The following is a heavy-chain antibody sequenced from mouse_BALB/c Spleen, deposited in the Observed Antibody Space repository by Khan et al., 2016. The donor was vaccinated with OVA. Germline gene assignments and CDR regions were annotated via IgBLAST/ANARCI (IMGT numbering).Heavy chain of an antibody. CDR1: GYTFINYW. J-gene: IGHJ2*01. CDR3: ARRGLRGNFDY. Sequence: QVQLKESGAELAKPGASVKMSCKASGYTFINYWILWIKQRPGQGLEWIGYINPSTGYTEYNQNFKDKATLTADKSSSTAYMQLSSLTSENSTVXYCARRGLRGNFDYWGQGTTLTVSS. D-gene: IGHD1-1*01. V-gene: IGHV1-7*01. CDR2: INPSTGYT.